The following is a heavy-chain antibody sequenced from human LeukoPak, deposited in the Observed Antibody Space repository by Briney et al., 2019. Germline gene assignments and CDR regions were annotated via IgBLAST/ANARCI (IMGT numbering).Heavy chain of an antibody. CDR1: GFTFSSYS. D-gene: IGHD3-22*01. Sequence: PGGSLRLSCAASGFTFSSYSMNWVRQAPGKGLEWVSSISSSSSYIYYADSVKGRFTISRDNAKNSLYLQMNSLRAEDTGVYYCARDKYDTSGYYDYYYYGMDVWGQGTTVTVSS. CDR2: ISSSSSYI. CDR3: ARDKYDTSGYYDYYYYGMDV. J-gene: IGHJ6*02. V-gene: IGHV3-21*01.